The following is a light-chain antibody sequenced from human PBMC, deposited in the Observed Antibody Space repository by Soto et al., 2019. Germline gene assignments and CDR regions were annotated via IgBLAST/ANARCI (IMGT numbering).Light chain of an antibody. J-gene: IGLJ1*01. V-gene: IGLV2-23*02. CDR3: CSYVGFSTGYV. CDR1: SSDVGSYNL. CDR2: EVS. Sequence: QSALTQPASVSGSPGQSITISCSGTSSDVGSYNLVSWYQQHPGKAPQLMIYEVSKWPSGVSNRFSGSKSGNTASLTISGLQAEDEADYYCCSYVGFSTGYVFGTGTKVTVL.